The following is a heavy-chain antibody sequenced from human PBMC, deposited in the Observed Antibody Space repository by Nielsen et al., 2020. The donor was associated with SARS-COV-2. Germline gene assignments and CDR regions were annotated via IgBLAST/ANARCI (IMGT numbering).Heavy chain of an antibody. Sequence: GGSLRLSCEASGFTFSYHTIYWVRQAPGKGLEWVASISKDGSNKYYADSVKGRMTISRDNSKNTVFLQMNSLRAEDTAVYYCARDSENLNYFDYWGQGTLVTVSS. CDR3: ARDSENLNYFDY. V-gene: IGHV3-30-3*01. CDR2: ISKDGSNK. CDR1: GFTFSYHT. J-gene: IGHJ4*02.